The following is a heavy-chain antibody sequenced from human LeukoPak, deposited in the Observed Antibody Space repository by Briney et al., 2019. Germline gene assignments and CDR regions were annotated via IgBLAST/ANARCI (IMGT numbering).Heavy chain of an antibody. Sequence: ASVKVSCKASGYTFTSYAMHWVRQAPGQRLEWMGWINAGSGNTKYSQKFQGRVTITRDTSASTAYMELSSLRSEDTAVYYCAREVGYDFWSGPDDYWGQGTLVTVSS. CDR2: INAGSGNT. CDR1: GYTFTSYA. V-gene: IGHV1-3*01. J-gene: IGHJ4*02. D-gene: IGHD3-3*01. CDR3: AREVGYDFWSGPDDY.